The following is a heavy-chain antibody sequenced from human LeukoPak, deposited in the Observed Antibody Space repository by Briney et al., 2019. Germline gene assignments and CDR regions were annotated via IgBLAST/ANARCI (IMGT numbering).Heavy chain of an antibody. CDR3: AREQYLAYDVFGF. V-gene: IGHV4-30-4*01. D-gene: IGHD4-11*01. J-gene: IGHJ3*01. Sequence: SQTLSLTCTVSGGSISSGDYYWSWIRQPPGKGLEWIGYIYYSGSTYYNPSLKSRVTISVDTSKNQFSLKLSSVTAADTAVYYCAREQYLAYDVFGFWGQGTMVTVSS. CDR2: IYYSGST. CDR1: GGSISSGDYY.